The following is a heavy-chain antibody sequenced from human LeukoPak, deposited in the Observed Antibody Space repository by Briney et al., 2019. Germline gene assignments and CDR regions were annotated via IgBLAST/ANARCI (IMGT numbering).Heavy chain of an antibody. CDR3: ARESWDPYYYDSSGYRNFFDY. V-gene: IGHV1-69*13. Sequence: SVKVSCKASGYTFTSYYMHWVRQAPGQGLEWMGGIIPIFGTANYAQKFQGRVTITADESTSTAYMELSSLRSEDTAVYYCARESWDPYYYDSSGYRNFFDYWGQGTLVTVSS. CDR2: IIPIFGTA. CDR1: GYTFTSYY. J-gene: IGHJ4*02. D-gene: IGHD3-22*01.